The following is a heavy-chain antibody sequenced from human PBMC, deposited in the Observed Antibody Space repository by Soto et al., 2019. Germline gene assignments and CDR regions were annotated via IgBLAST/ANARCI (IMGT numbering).Heavy chain of an antibody. CDR3: TRRASSSFYHFDF. D-gene: IGHD2-2*01. Sequence: PGESLKISCKTSGYSFTSYWVTWVRQMPGKGLEWMGRIDPSDSSTNYSPSFRGHVTVSADRSISTAYLQWSSLKASDTAMYFCTRRASSSFYHFDFWGQGALVTVSS. J-gene: IGHJ4*02. CDR2: IDPSDSST. V-gene: IGHV5-10-1*01. CDR1: GYSFTSYW.